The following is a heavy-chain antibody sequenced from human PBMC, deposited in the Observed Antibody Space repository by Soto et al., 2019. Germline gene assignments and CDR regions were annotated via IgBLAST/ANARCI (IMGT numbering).Heavy chain of an antibody. V-gene: IGHV1-18*04. CDR1: GYTFTSYG. Sequence: ASVNVSCKASGYTFTSYGISWVRQAPGQGLEWMGWISAYNGNTNYAQKLQGRVTMTTDTSTSTAYMELRSLRSDDTAVYYCAREVDYYDSSGYLHWGQGTLVTVSS. CDR3: AREVDYYDSSGYLH. J-gene: IGHJ4*02. CDR2: ISAYNGNT. D-gene: IGHD3-22*01.